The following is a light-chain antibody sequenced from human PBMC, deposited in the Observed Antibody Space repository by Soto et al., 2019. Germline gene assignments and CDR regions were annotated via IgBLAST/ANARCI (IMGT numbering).Light chain of an antibody. CDR1: KLGDKY. Sequence: SYELTQPPSVSVSPGQTASITCSGDKLGDKYACWYQQKPGQSPVLVISQDSKRTSGIPERFSGSNSGNTATLTISGTQAMDEADYYCHAWDSSVVFGGGTKLTVL. CDR3: HAWDSSVV. V-gene: IGLV3-1*01. J-gene: IGLJ2*01. CDR2: QDS.